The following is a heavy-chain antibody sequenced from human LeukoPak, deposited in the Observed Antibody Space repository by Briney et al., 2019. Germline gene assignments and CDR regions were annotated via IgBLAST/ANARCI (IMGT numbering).Heavy chain of an antibody. CDR3: ARGSSYYYDSSGLARQYGMDV. J-gene: IGHJ6*02. CDR2: IIPILGIA. CDR1: GGTFSSYA. Sequence: ASVKVSCKASGGTFSSYAISWVRQAPGQGLEWMGRIIPILGIANYAQKFQGRVTITADKSTSTAYMELSSLRSEDTAVYYCARGSSYYYDSSGLARQYGMDVWGQGTTVTVSS. V-gene: IGHV1-69*04. D-gene: IGHD3-22*01.